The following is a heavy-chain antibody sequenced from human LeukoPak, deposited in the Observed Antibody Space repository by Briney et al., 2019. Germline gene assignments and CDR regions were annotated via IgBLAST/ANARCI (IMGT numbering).Heavy chain of an antibody. CDR3: ARINPFWSGPYSTSYYFDN. D-gene: IGHD3-3*01. CDR2: IYYSGST. V-gene: IGHV4-59*11. CDR1: GGSMSSHY. Sequence: SETLSLTCTVSGGSMSSHYWSWIRQPPGKGLEWIGYIYYSGSTNYNPSLKSRIAISVDTSKNQFSLKLSSVTAADTAVYYCARINPFWSGPYSTSYYFDNWGQGTLVAVSS. J-gene: IGHJ4*02.